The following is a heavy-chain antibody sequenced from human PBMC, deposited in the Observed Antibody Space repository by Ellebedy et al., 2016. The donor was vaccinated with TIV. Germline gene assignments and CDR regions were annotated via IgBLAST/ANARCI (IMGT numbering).Heavy chain of an antibody. CDR2: INSGGTRT. V-gene: IGHV3-23*01. CDR1: GFTFSGYA. Sequence: GESLKISCAASGFTFSGYAMSWVRQAPGKGLGWVSGINSGGTRTYYADSVKGRFTISRDNSKNTLYLQMNSLRAEDTAVYYCAKDKVLGDTRWEIDVWGQGTTVTVSS. CDR3: AKDKVLGDTRWEIDV. D-gene: IGHD1-26*01. J-gene: IGHJ6*02.